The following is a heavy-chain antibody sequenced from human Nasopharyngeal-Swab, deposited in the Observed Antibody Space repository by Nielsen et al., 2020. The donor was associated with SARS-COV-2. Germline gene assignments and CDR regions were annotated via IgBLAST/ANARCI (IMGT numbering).Heavy chain of an antibody. CDR2: IIPILGIA. J-gene: IGHJ4*02. V-gene: IGHV1-69*04. Sequence: SVKVSCKASGGTFSSYAISWVRQAPGQGLEWMGRIIPILGIANYAQKFQGRVTMTEDTSTDTAYMKLSSLRSEDTAVYYCATYPLRSGYYTGREFDYWGQGTLVTVSS. CDR3: ATYPLRSGYYTGREFDY. D-gene: IGHD3-3*01. CDR1: GGTFSSYA.